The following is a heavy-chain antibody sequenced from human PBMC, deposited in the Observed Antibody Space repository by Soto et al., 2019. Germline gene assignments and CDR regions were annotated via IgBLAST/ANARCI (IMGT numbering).Heavy chain of an antibody. CDR1: GGSISSYY. CDR2: IYYSGST. D-gene: IGHD7-27*01. Sequence: SETLSLTCTVSGGSISSYYWSWIRQPPGKGLERIGYIYYSGSTNYNPSLKSRVTISVDTSKNQFSLKLSSVTAADTAVYYCARDQPGDYYYYMDVWGKGTTVTVSS. V-gene: IGHV4-59*01. J-gene: IGHJ6*03. CDR3: ARDQPGDYYYYMDV.